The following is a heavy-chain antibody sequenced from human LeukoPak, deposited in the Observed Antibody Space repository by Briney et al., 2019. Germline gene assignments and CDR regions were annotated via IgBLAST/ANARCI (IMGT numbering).Heavy chain of an antibody. Sequence: GGSLRLSCAGSGFTFSSYGMHWVRQAPGQGLVWVSRINSDGSSTIYADSVKGRFTTSRDNAKNTLYLQMNSLRAEDTAVYYCARDRGGSGPTTTDQWGQGTLVTVSS. V-gene: IGHV3-74*01. J-gene: IGHJ4*02. CDR1: GFTFSSYG. D-gene: IGHD6-19*01. CDR3: ARDRGGSGPTTTDQ. CDR2: INSDGSST.